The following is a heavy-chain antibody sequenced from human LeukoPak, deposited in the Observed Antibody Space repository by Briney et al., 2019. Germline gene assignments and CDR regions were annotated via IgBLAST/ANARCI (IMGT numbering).Heavy chain of an antibody. CDR1: GGTFSSYA. CDR2: ISAYNGNT. Sequence: ASVKVSCKASGGTFSSYAISWVRQAPGQGLEWMGWISAYNGNTNYAQKLQGRVTMTTDTSTSTAYMELRSLRSDDTAVYYCARVLANPLGVDYWGQGTLVTVSS. J-gene: IGHJ4*02. CDR3: ARVLANPLGVDY. D-gene: IGHD3-16*01. V-gene: IGHV1-18*01.